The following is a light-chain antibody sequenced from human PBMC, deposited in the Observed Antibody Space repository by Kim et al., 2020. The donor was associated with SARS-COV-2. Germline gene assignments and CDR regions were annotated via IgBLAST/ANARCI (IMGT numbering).Light chain of an antibody. CDR1: QSVSSNY. V-gene: IGKV3-20*01. CDR2: GAF. Sequence: GERATLSCRASQSVSSNYLAWYQQKPGQAPRLLIYGAFSRATGIPDRFSGSGSGTDFTLTISRLEPEDFAVYYCQQYGSSPQGFTFGPGTKVDIK. CDR3: QQYGSSPQGFT. J-gene: IGKJ3*01.